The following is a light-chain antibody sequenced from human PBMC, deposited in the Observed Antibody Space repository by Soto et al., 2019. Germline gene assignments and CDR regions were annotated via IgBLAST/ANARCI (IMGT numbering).Light chain of an antibody. CDR3: QQYNSYWT. Sequence: DIQMTQSPSSLSASVVDRVTITFRASQSISSWLAWYQQKPGKAPKLLIYDASSLESGVPSRFSGSGSGTEFTVTISSLQPDDFATYYCQQYNSYWTFGQGTKVDIK. J-gene: IGKJ1*01. V-gene: IGKV1-5*01. CDR1: QSISSW. CDR2: DAS.